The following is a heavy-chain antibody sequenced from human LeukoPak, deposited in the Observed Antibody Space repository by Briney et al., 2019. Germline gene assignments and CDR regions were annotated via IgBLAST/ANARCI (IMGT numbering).Heavy chain of an antibody. D-gene: IGHD6-19*01. CDR1: GYAFTSYA. CDR3: ARGSTRDSSGWYGPGKWFDH. CDR2: INPNSGGT. J-gene: IGHJ5*02. V-gene: IGHV1-2*02. Sequence: ASVKVSCNASGYAFTSYAMNWVRQAPGQGLEWMGWINPNSGGTNYAQNFQGRVTMTRDTSISTAFLELSSLRSDDTAVYYCARGSTRDSSGWYGPGKWFDHWGQGTLVTVSS.